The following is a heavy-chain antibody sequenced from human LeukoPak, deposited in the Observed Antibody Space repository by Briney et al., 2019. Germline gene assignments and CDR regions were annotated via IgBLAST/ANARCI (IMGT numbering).Heavy chain of an antibody. J-gene: IGHJ4*02. CDR1: GYTFTSYY. CDR2: INPSSGGT. Sequence: GASVKVSCKTSGYTFTSYYIHWVRQAPGQGLEWMGWINPSSGGTEYAQKFQGRVTMTGDTSISTAYMELSRLRSDDTAVYYCARDIVSSWYDYWGQGTLVTVSS. CDR3: ARDIVSSWYDY. V-gene: IGHV1-2*02. D-gene: IGHD6-13*01.